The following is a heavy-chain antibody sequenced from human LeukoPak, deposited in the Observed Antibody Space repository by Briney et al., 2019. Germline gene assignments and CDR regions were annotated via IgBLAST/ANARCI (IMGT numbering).Heavy chain of an antibody. V-gene: IGHV4-59*08. CDR1: GGSFSTYY. Sequence: SETLSLTCTVSGGSFSTYYWSWIRQPPGKGLEWIGYIYYNGSPNLSPPLRSRVTMSLDTSKNRFSLNLSSVTAADTAVYFCARHGSDWTFDYWGQGTLVTVSS. CDR3: ARHGSDWTFDY. D-gene: IGHD6-19*01. CDR2: IYYNGSP. J-gene: IGHJ4*02.